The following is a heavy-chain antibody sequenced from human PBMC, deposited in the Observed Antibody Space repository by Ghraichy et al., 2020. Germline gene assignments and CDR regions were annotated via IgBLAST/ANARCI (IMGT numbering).Heavy chain of an antibody. CDR2: IYYSGST. Sequence: SQTLSLTCTVSGGSISSSSYYWGWIRQPPGKGLEWIGSIYYSGSTYYNPSLKSRVTISVDTSKNQFSLKLSSVTAADTAVYYCARRRGSITMIVEDYFDYWGQGTLVTVSS. V-gene: IGHV4-39*01. CDR3: ARRRGSITMIVEDYFDY. D-gene: IGHD3-22*01. CDR1: GGSISSSSYY. J-gene: IGHJ4*02.